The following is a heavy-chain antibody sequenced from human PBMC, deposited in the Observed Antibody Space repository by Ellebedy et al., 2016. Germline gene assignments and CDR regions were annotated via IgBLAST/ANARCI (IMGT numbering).Heavy chain of an antibody. J-gene: IGHJ6*02. V-gene: IGHV1-69*13. D-gene: IGHD5-24*01. CDR2: IIPIFGKA. CDR1: GYTFTSYP. Sequence: ASVKVSCKASGYTFTSYPISWVRQAPGQGLEWMGEIIPIFGKANYAQKFQDRVTISADESTSTSYMELSSLRSADTAVYYCARCEDGYNSYYYYGMDVWGQGTTVTVSS. CDR3: ARCEDGYNSYYYYGMDV.